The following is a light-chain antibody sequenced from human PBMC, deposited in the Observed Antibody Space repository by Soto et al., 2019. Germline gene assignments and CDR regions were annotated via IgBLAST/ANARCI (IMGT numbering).Light chain of an antibody. CDR2: QDI. J-gene: IGLJ2*01. CDR3: QAWDGNIVV. CDR1: KLGDKY. V-gene: IGLV3-1*01. Sequence: SYELTQPPSVSVSLGQTASITCSGHKLGDKYACWYQQKPGQSPVLVIYQDIKRPSGIPERFSGSYSGNTATLTISGTQAMDEADYYCQAWDGNIVVFGGGTKLTVL.